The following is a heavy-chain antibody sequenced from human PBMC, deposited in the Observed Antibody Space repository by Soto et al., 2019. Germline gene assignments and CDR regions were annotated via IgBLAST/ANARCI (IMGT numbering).Heavy chain of an antibody. CDR3: ALRSMAVVPEY. V-gene: IGHV4-59*01. Sequence: QVQLQESGPGLVKHSETLSLTCAVSGDSISSYYCMWIRQPPGKGLESIGYLYYGRSANYNPSLKSRGTLSVDTSTNQCSLTLSSMTAADTAVYYCALRSMAVVPEYWGQGTLVTVSS. D-gene: IGHD3-22*01. CDR2: LYYGRSA. CDR1: GDSISSYY. J-gene: IGHJ4*02.